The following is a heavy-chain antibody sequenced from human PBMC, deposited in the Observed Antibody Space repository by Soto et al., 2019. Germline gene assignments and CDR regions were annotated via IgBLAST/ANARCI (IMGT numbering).Heavy chain of an antibody. J-gene: IGHJ6*02. CDR3: ARGMHVDGMDV. V-gene: IGHV4-31*03. CDR2: IYYSGST. CDR1: GGSISSGGYS. Sequence: QVQLQESGPGLVKPSQTLSLTCTVSGGSISSGGYSWSWIRQHPGKGREWIGYIYYSGSTYYNPSLKSRVTISVDTSKNQFSLKLSAVTAADTAVYYCARGMHVDGMDVLGQGTTVTVSS.